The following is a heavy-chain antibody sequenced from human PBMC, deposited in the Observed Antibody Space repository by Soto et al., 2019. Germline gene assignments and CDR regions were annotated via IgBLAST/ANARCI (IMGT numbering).Heavy chain of an antibody. V-gene: IGHV4-61*01. CDR2: IYYSGST. Sequence: SETMSLTCTVSVGSVSSGSYYWSWIRQPPGKGLEWIGYIYYSGSTNYNPSLKSRVTISVDTSKNQFSLKLSSVTAADTAVYYCARDSAIAWGFLWGQGTLGTV. CDR3: ARDSAIAWGFL. D-gene: IGHD7-27*01. J-gene: IGHJ4*02. CDR1: VGSVSSGSYY.